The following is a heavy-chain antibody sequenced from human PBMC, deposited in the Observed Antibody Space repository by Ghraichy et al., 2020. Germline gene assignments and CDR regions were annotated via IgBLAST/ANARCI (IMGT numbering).Heavy chain of an antibody. Sequence: GGSLRLSCAASGFTFTSYWIHWVRQVPGKGLVWVSRINGDGSFTSYADSVKGRFTISRDPAQQTVYLQMNSLRADDTAVYYCARADHFDSRHYSPSFFDYWGQGTLVTVSS. CDR2: INGDGSFT. J-gene: IGHJ4*02. CDR3: ARADHFDSRHYSPSFFDY. D-gene: IGHD3-22*01. CDR1: GFTFTSYW. V-gene: IGHV3-74*01.